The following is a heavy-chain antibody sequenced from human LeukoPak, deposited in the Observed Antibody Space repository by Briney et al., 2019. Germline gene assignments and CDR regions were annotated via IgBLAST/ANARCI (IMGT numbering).Heavy chain of an antibody. CDR1: GFTFSSYA. CDR2: ISGSGGST. Sequence: GGSLRLSCAASGFTFSSYAMSWVRQAPGKGLEWVSAISGSGGSTYYADSVKGRFTISRDNSKNTLYLQMNSLRAEDTAVYYCAKAATNRPGTSHFDYWGQGTLVTVPS. V-gene: IGHV3-23*01. D-gene: IGHD2-2*01. J-gene: IGHJ4*02. CDR3: AKAATNRPGTSHFDY.